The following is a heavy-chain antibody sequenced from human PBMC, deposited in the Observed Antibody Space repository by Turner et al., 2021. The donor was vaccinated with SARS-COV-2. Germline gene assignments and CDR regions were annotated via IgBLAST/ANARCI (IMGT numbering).Heavy chain of an antibody. J-gene: IGHJ4*02. Sequence: EVQVLESGGTLVQPGGSLRLSCAFSVFFFSNYAMTWVRQAPGRGLEWVCSIFSDGDSTYYADSVKGRFTISRDDSKNTVSLQMNSLRAEDTALYYCAKTRGPVAFHPDSWGQGTLVTVSS. CDR1: VFFFSNYA. D-gene: IGHD2-2*01. CDR3: AKTRGPVAFHPDS. CDR2: IFSDGDST. V-gene: IGHV3-23*01.